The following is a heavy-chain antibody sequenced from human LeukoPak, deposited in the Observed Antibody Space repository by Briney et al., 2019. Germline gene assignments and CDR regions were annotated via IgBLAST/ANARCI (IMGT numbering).Heavy chain of an antibody. CDR3: VGDGGVSGYDLLDY. Sequence: PGGSLRLSCAASGFTFSNYWMSWVRQAPGKGLEWVAHINQDGSEEHYMDSVKARFIISRDNAKNSLSLQMDSLRAEDTAVYYCVGDGGVSGYDLLDYWGQGTLVTVSS. J-gene: IGHJ4*02. CDR2: INQDGSEE. CDR1: GFTFSNYW. V-gene: IGHV3-7*01. D-gene: IGHD5-12*01.